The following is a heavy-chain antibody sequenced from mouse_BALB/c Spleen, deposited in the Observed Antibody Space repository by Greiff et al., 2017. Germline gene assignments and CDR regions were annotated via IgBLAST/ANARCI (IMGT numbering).Heavy chain of an antibody. V-gene: IGHV1-63*02. CDR1: GYTFTNYW. J-gene: IGHJ3*01. CDR2: IYPGGGYT. D-gene: IGHD2-3*01. Sequence: QVQLKQSGAELVRPGTSVKISCKASGYTFTNYWLGWVKQRPGHGLEWIGDIYPGGGYTNYNEKFKGKATLTADTSSSTAYMQLSSLTSEDSAVYFCARSDGYYPWFAYWGQGTLVTVSA. CDR3: ARSDGYYPWFAY.